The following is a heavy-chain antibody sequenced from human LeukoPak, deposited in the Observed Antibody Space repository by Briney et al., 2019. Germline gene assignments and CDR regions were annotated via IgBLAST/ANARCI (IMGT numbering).Heavy chain of an antibody. CDR3: ASTPHEVWGSYRYYG. CDR2: IYYSGST. Sequence: PSQTLSLTCTVSGGSISNGGYYWSWIRQQPGKGLEWIGYIYYSGSTYYNPSLKSRVTISVDTSKNQFSLKLSSVTAADTAVYYCASTPHEVWGSYRYYGWGQGTLVTVSS. J-gene: IGHJ4*02. D-gene: IGHD3-16*02. V-gene: IGHV4-31*03. CDR1: GGSISNGGYY.